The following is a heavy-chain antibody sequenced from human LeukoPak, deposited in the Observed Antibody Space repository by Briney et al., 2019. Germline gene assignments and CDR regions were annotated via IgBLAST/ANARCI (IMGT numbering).Heavy chain of an antibody. D-gene: IGHD6-19*01. V-gene: IGHV1-2*02. J-gene: IGHJ4*02. CDR2: INPNSGGT. CDR1: GYTFTGYY. CDR3: ARAEWLVLRDDY. Sequence: ASVTVSCKASGYTFTGYYMYWVRQAPGQGLEWMGWINPNSGGTNYAQKFQGRVTTTRDTSISTAYMELSRLRSDDTAVYYCARAEWLVLRDDYWGQGTLVTVSS.